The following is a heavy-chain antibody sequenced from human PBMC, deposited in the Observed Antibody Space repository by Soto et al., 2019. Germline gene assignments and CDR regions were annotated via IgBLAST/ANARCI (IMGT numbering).Heavy chain of an antibody. CDR1: VFTCSSYA. CDR3: AKDGHYYDSSGYYPYCFDY. J-gene: IGHJ4*02. CDR2: ISGGGGST. V-gene: IGHV3-23*01. Sequence: AWWSLRLSCSASVFTCSSYAMSWGRQAPGKGLEWVSAISGGGGSTYYADSVKGRFTISRDNSKNTLYLQMNSLRAEDTAVYYCAKDGHYYDSSGYYPYCFDYWGQGTLVTVSS. D-gene: IGHD3-22*01.